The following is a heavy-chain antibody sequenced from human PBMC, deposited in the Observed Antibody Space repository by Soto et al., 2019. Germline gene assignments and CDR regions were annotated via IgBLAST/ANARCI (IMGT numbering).Heavy chain of an antibody. V-gene: IGHV3-23*01. J-gene: IGHJ4*02. Sequence: EVQLLESGGGLVQPGGSVRLSCAASRFTFDNYAMSWVRQAPGKGLEWVSGISGSGNRTYYADSVKGRFTISRDNSKNTLYVQMNSLRAEDTAIYYCARDWDYYVLGVFDYWGQGALVTVSP. D-gene: IGHD3-10*02. CDR3: ARDWDYYVLGVFDY. CDR2: ISGSGNRT. CDR1: RFTFDNYA.